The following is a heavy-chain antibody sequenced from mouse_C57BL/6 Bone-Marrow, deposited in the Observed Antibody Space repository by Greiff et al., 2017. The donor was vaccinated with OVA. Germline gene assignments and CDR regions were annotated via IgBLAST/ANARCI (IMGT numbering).Heavy chain of an antibody. V-gene: IGHV1-19*01. CDR3: ARKGGYDRFAY. D-gene: IGHD2-2*01. J-gene: IGHJ3*01. CDR1: GYTFTDYY. Sequence: VQLQQSGPVLVKPGASVKMSCKASGYTFTDYYMNWVKRSHGKSLEWIGVINPYNGGTSYNQKFKGKATLTVDKSSSTAYMELNSLTSEDSAVYYCARKGGYDRFAYWGQGTLVTVSA. CDR2: INPYNGGT.